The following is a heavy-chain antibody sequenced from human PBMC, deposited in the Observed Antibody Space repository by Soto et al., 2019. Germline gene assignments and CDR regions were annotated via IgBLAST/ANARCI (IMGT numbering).Heavy chain of an antibody. J-gene: IGHJ4*02. CDR3: ASGKAWEVLLAC. CDR2: IYFSGST. CDR1: GASINGGGYY. Sequence: TLSLTCTVSGASINGGGYYGSWIRQVPGKGLEWIGYIYFSGSTYYNPSLESRVTISRDTSQNQFSLQLSSVTAADTAVYYCASGKAWEVLLACWGQGTLVTVSS. D-gene: IGHD1-26*01. V-gene: IGHV4-31*03.